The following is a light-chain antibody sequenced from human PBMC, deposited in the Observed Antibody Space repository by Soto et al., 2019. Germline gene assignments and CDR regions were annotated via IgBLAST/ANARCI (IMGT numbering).Light chain of an antibody. J-gene: IGKJ1*01. CDR1: QSISSY. CDR2: AAS. Sequence: DIQLTQSPSSLSASVGDRVSITCRASQSISSYLNWYQQKPGKAPKLLIYAASSLQSGVPSRFSGSGSGTDFTLTISSLQPEDFATYYGQQSYSTPQTFGQGTKVEFK. CDR3: QQSYSTPQT. V-gene: IGKV1-39*01.